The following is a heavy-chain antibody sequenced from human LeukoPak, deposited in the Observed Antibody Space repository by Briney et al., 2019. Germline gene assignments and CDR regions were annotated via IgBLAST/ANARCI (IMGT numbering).Heavy chain of an antibody. J-gene: IGHJ4*02. CDR2: ISGSGGST. Sequence: GGSLRLSCAASGFTFSSYDMHWVRQTTGRGLEWVSAISGSGGSTYYADSVKGRFTISRDNSKNTLYLQMNSLIAEDTAVYYCPKDARPGGRGAPLDYWGQGPLVTVSS. V-gene: IGHV3-23*01. CDR1: GFTFSSYD. D-gene: IGHD2-15*01. CDR3: PKDARPGGRGAPLDY.